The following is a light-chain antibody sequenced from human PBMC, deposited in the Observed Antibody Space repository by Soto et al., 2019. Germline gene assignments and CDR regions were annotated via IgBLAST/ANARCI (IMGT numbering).Light chain of an antibody. Sequence: QSALTQPASVSGSPGQSITISCTGTKSDVGSYNLVSWYQQHPGKAPKVMIYEGSKRPSGLSNRFSGSKSGNTASLTISGLQPEDEADYYCCSYAGSSTWVFGGGTKLTVL. V-gene: IGLV2-23*01. CDR2: EGS. CDR3: CSYAGSSTWV. J-gene: IGLJ3*02. CDR1: KSDVGSYNL.